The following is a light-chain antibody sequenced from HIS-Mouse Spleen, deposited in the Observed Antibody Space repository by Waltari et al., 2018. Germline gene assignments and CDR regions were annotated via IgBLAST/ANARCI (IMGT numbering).Light chain of an antibody. J-gene: IGLJ2*01. V-gene: IGLV2-14*03. CDR1: SSDVGGYNY. CDR3: SSYTSSSFNVV. CDR2: DVS. Sequence: QSALTQPASVSGSPGQSITISCTGTSSDVGGYNYVSGYQQHPDQAPKLMIYDVSNRPSGVSNRFSGSKSGNTASLTISGLQAEDEADYYCSSYTSSSFNVVFGGGTKLTVL.